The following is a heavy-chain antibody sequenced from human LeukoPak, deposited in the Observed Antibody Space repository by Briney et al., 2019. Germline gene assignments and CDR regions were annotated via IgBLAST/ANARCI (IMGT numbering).Heavy chain of an antibody. J-gene: IGHJ6*02. D-gene: IGHD5-12*01. CDR2: IYSGGST. Sequence: PGGSLRLSCAASGFTVSSNYMSWVRQAPGKGLEWVSVIYSGGSTYYADSVKGRLTISRDNSKNTLYLQMNSLRAEDTAVYYCARWLPYYGMDVWGQGTTVTVSS. CDR3: ARWLPYYGMDV. V-gene: IGHV3-53*01. CDR1: GFTVSSNY.